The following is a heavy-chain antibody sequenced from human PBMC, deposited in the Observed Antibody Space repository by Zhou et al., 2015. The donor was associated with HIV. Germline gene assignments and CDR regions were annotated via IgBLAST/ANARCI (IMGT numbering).Heavy chain of an antibody. J-gene: IGHJ4*02. CDR1: GGTFSSYG. V-gene: IGHV1-69*06. CDR3: ARTRLRLAAAGFNYFDY. CDR2: IIPIFGTT. D-gene: IGHD6-13*01. Sequence: QMQLVQSGAEVKKPGSSVKVSCKASGGTFSSYGISWVRKAPGQGLEWMGGIIPIFGTTTYAHKFQGRVTFNADRSTTTAFMELRRLTSEDTAMYYCARTRLRLAAAGFNYFDYWGQGTLVTVSS.